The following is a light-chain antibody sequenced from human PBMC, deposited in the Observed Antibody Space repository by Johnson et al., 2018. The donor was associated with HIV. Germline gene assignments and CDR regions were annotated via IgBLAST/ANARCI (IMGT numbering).Light chain of an antibody. CDR3: GTWDSSLNTFV. Sequence: QSVLTQPPSVSAAPGQKVTISCSGSSSNIGNNYVSWYQQLPGTVPKLLIYDNNKRPSGIPDRFSGSKSGTSATLGITGLQTGDEADYYCGTWDSSLNTFVFGTGTRVNVL. CDR2: DNN. CDR1: SSNIGNNY. V-gene: IGLV1-51*01. J-gene: IGLJ1*01.